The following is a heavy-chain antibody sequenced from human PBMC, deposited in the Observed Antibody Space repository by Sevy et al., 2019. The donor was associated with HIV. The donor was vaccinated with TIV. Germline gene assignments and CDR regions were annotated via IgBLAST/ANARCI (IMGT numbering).Heavy chain of an antibody. V-gene: IGHV3-33*01. J-gene: IGHJ4*02. CDR2: IWFDGSNT. Sequence: EGSLRLSCAASGFTFSTYGMHWVRQAPGKGLEWVAVIWFDGSNTYYADSVKGRFTISRDIAKNTLHLQMNSLRAEDTVVYYCARDLEFYDYGDYGPAFMPDYWGQGTLVTVSS. CDR1: GFTFSTYG. CDR3: ARDLEFYDYGDYGPAFMPDY. D-gene: IGHD4-17*01.